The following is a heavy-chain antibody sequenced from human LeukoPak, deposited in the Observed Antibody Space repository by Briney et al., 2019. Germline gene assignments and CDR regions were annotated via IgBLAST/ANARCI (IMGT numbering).Heavy chain of an antibody. CDR3: VRDLHWGGFDV. V-gene: IGHV3-48*03. CDR2: TSSSDAGT. D-gene: IGHD7-27*01. Sequence: PGGSLRLSCVASGFTFSSYEMNWVRQAPGKGLEWVSATSSSDAGTYYADSVKGRFTISRDNAKNSLYLQMNSLRAEDTALYYCVRDLHWGGFDVWGQGTMVTVSS. J-gene: IGHJ3*01. CDR1: GFTFSSYE.